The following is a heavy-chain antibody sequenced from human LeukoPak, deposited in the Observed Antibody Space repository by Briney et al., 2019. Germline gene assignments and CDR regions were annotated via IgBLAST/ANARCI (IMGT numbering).Heavy chain of an antibody. CDR3: ASPSKLVISRGGFDI. Sequence: SETLSLTCTVTGGSSSDTTYYWAWIRQPPGKGLEWIGSIYFSETKYNPSLKSRITISGDTSKNQFSLKLSSVAAADTAVYYCASPSKLVISRGGFDIWGQGTMVTVSA. D-gene: IGHD2-15*01. J-gene: IGHJ3*02. CDR2: IYFSET. CDR1: GGSSSDTTYY. V-gene: IGHV4-39*01.